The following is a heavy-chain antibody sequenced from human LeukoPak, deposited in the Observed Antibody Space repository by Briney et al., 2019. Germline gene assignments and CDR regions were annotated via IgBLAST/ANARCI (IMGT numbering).Heavy chain of an antibody. CDR3: ARDSESWTETGPRFDY. J-gene: IGHJ4*02. V-gene: IGHV3-33*01. CDR1: GFTFSSYG. Sequence: GRSLRLSCAASGFTFSSYGMHWVRQAPGKGLEWVAVIWYDGSNKYYADSVKGRFTISRDNSKNTRYLQMNSLRVEDTAVYYCARDSESWTETGPRFDYWGQGTLVTVSS. CDR2: IWYDGSNK. D-gene: IGHD3-9*01.